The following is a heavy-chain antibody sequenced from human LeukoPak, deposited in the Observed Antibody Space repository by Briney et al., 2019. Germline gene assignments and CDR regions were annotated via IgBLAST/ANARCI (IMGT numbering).Heavy chain of an antibody. D-gene: IGHD5-18*01. V-gene: IGHV3-23*01. J-gene: IGHJ4*02. CDR1: GFTFSRYA. CDR2: ISRSADNT. CDR3: AKDLGNSFGYENVFDY. Sequence: PGGSLRLSCAASGFTFSRYAMNWVRLAPGKGLEWVSGISRSADNTCYTDSVKGRFTISRDNSKNTLYLQMSSLRAEDTAVYYCAKDLGNSFGYENVFDYWGQGTLVTVSS.